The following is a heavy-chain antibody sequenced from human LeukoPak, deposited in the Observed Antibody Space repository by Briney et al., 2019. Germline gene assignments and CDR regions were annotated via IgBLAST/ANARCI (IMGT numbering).Heavy chain of an antibody. D-gene: IGHD6-19*01. J-gene: IGHJ4*02. CDR2: ISYDGSNK. CDR3: ARSSEQWLVRGADY. V-gene: IGHV3-30-3*01. CDR1: GFTFSSYA. Sequence: PGRSLRLSCAASGFTFSSYAMHWVRQAPGKGLEWVAVISYDGSNKYYADSVKGRFTISRDNSKNTLYLQMNSLRAEDTAVYYCARSSEQWLVRGADYWGQGTLVTVSS.